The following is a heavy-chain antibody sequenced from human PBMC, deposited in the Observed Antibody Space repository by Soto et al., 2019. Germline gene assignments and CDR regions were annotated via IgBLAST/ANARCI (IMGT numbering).Heavy chain of an antibody. CDR2: IYYSGST. Sequence: QLQLQESGPGLVKPSETLSLTCTVSGGSISRSSNYWGWIGQPPGKGLEWFGSIYYSGSTYYNPSPKSRVTISVDTSKNQFSLKLSSVTAADTAVYYCASDTVTSPWGQGTLVTVSS. CDR3: ASDTVTSP. CDR1: GGSISRSSNY. D-gene: IGHD4-17*01. V-gene: IGHV4-39*01. J-gene: IGHJ5*02.